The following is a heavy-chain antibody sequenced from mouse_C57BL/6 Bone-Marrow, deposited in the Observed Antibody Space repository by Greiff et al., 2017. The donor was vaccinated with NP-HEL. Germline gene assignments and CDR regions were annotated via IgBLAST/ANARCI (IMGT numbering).Heavy chain of an antibody. V-gene: IGHV1-62-2*01. Sequence: VKLQQSGAELVKPGASVKLSCKASGYTFTEYTIHWVKQRSGQGLEWIGWFYPGSGSIKYNEKFKDKATLTADKSSSTVYMELSRLTSEDSAVYFCARHEDPLDGYYGPWFAYWGMGLWSLSLQ. CDR1: GYTFTEYT. CDR2: FYPGSGSI. J-gene: IGHJ3*01. D-gene: IGHD2-3*01. CDR3: ARHEDPLDGYYGPWFAY.